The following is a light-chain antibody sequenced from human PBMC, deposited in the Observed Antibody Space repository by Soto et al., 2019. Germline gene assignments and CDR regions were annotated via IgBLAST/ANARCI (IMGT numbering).Light chain of an antibody. CDR1: ELGNKY. Sequence: YELTQPPSVSVSPGQTASITCFGDELGNKYTFWYQQKPGQSPVVVISQDTERPSGIPELFSGSNSGNTATLTISGTQAMDEADYYCQVWDASTVVFGGGTKLTV. CDR2: QDT. J-gene: IGLJ2*01. CDR3: QVWDASTVV. V-gene: IGLV3-1*01.